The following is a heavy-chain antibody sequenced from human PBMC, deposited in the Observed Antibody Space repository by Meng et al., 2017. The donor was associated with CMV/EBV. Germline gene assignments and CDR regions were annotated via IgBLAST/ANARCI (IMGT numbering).Heavy chain of an antibody. J-gene: IGHJ3*02. V-gene: IGHV4-39*07. CDR2: IYYSGST. Sequence: SETLSLTCTVSGGSISSSSYYWGWIRQPPGTGLEWIGSIYYSGSTYYNPSLKSRVTISVDTSKNQFSLKLSSVTAADTAVYYCARVLRGSKDAFDIWGQGTMVTVSS. CDR3: ARVLRGSKDAFDI. CDR1: GGSISSSSYY. D-gene: IGHD3-10*01.